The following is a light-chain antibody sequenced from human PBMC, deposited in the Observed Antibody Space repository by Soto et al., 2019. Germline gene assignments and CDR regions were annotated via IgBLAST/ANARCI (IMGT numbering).Light chain of an antibody. CDR3: QQYNSYLYT. V-gene: IGKV1-5*01. Sequence: DIQRTQYTSTLSASVGDRVTITCRASQSISKYLAWYQHKPRKAPKLLIYDVSSLESGVPLRFSGSGSGTEFTLTISSLQPDDFATYYCQQYNSYLYTFGQGSKVAIK. CDR1: QSISKY. CDR2: DVS. J-gene: IGKJ2*01.